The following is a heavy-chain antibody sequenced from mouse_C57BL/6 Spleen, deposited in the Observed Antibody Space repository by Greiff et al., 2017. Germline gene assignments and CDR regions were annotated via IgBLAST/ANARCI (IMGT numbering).Heavy chain of an antibody. Sequence: QVQLQQSGAELARPGASVTLSCKASGYTFTSYGISWVKQRTGQGLEWIGEIYPRSGNTYYNEKFKGKATLTADKSSSTAYMELRSLTSEDSAVYFWARDDGPYYAMDYWGQGTSVTVSA. CDR3: ARDDGPYYAMDY. CDR2: IYPRSGNT. D-gene: IGHD1-1*01. V-gene: IGHV1-81*01. CDR1: GYTFTSYG. J-gene: IGHJ4*01.